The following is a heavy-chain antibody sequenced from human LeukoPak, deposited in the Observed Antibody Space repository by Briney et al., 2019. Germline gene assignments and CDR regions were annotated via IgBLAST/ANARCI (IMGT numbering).Heavy chain of an antibody. J-gene: IGHJ5*02. D-gene: IGHD6-13*01. V-gene: IGHV3-23*01. CDR2: ISGSGGST. CDR3: AKDQSIAAAGLLNWFDP. CDR1: GFTFSSYA. Sequence: GGSLRLSCAASGFTFSSYAMSWVRQAPGKELEWVSAISGSGGSTYYADSVKGRFTISRDNSKNTLYLQMNSLRAEDTAVYYCAKDQSIAAAGLLNWFDPWGQGTLVTVSS.